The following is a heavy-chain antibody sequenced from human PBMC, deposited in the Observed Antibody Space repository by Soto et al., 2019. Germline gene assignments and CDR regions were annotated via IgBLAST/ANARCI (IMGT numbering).Heavy chain of an antibody. V-gene: IGHV5-51*01. Sequence: GESLKISCKASGYSFSFYWIVWVRQMPGKGLEWMAIMYTDDSDIRYSPSFEAHVTISADKSTSTAFLQWSSLKASDIAMYYCATAYVYDFENSNYYRDAFDIWGQGTLVTVSS. CDR2: MYTDDSDI. CDR1: GYSFSFYW. D-gene: IGHD3-22*01. J-gene: IGHJ3*02. CDR3: ATAYVYDFENSNYYRDAFDI.